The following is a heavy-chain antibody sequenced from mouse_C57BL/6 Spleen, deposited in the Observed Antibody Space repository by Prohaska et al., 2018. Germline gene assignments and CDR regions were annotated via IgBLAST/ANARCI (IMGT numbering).Heavy chain of an antibody. CDR3: TADPNAY. CDR1: GFTFSNYW. CDR2: IRLKSYNYAT. V-gene: IGHV6-3*01. Sequence: EVKLEESGGGLVQPGGSMKLSCVSSGFTFSNYWMNWVRQSPAKGIELVAQIRLKSYNYATDYAESVKGRFTISRDDSKSSVYLQMNNLRAEDTGIYYCTADPNAYWGKGTLVTVSA. J-gene: IGHJ3*01.